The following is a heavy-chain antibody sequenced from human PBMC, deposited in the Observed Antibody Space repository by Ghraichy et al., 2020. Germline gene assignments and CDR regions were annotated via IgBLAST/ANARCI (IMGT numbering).Heavy chain of an antibody. D-gene: IGHD1-26*01. CDR3: ASGGSSPWFDP. Sequence: GGSLRLSCVVSGFTFSDYYMSWIRQAPGKGLEWVSYISDSSSYTNYADSVKGRFTISRDNAKNSLYLQMNSLRAEDTAVYYCASGGSSPWFDPWGQGTLVTVSS. CDR1: GFTFSDYY. CDR2: ISDSSSYT. J-gene: IGHJ5*02. V-gene: IGHV3-11*06.